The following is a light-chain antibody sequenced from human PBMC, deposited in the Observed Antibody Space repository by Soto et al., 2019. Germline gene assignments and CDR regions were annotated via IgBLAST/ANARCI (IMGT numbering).Light chain of an antibody. J-gene: IGKJ1*01. CDR2: KAS. Sequence: DIHMTQSPSSLSVSVGDRVTSTCRTSQNINAWLAWYQQKPGKAPNLLIYKASSLRSGVPSRFSGRGSGTEFTLTISSLQADDYATFYCQQYHTDWTFGQGTKVDIK. CDR3: QQYHTDWT. CDR1: QNINAW. V-gene: IGKV1-5*03.